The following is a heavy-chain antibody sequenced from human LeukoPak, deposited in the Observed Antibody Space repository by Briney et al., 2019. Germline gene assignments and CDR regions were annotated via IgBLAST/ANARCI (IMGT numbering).Heavy chain of an antibody. Sequence: ASEKVSCKVSGYTLTELSMHWVRQAPGQGLEWMGMIYPRDGSTSYAQKFQGRVTVTRDTSTSTVHMELSGLRSEDTAVYYCARDQEAFDYWGQGTLVTVSS. CDR1: GYTLTELS. CDR3: ARDQEAFDY. V-gene: IGHV1-46*01. CDR2: IYPRDGST. J-gene: IGHJ4*02.